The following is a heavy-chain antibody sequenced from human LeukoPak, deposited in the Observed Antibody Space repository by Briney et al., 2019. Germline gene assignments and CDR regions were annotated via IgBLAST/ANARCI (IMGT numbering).Heavy chain of an antibody. J-gene: IGHJ4*02. Sequence: GGSLRLSCAASGFTFSSYAMHWVRQAPGKGLEWVAVISHDGSNKYYADSVKGRFTISRDNSKNTLYLQMNSLRAEDTAVYYCARGGLYCSSTSCYGFDYWGQGTLVTVSS. V-gene: IGHV3-30-3*01. CDR3: ARGGLYCSSTSCYGFDY. CDR2: ISHDGSNK. CDR1: GFTFSSYA. D-gene: IGHD2-2*01.